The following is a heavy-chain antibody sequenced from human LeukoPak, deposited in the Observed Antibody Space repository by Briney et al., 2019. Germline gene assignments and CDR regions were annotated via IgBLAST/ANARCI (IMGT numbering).Heavy chain of an antibody. D-gene: IGHD6-25*01. V-gene: IGHV3-23*01. J-gene: IGHJ5*02. CDR3: AKGAAAGLVDWFDP. CDR2: DGAT. Sequence: DGATYYADSVRGRFMLSRDTSKNTLYLQMNSLTAEDTALYYCAKGAAAGLVDWFDPWGQGTLVTVSS.